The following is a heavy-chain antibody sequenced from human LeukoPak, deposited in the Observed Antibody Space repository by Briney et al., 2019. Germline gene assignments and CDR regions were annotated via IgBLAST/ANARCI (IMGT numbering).Heavy chain of an antibody. CDR3: ARHSPGGSSSSEDFDY. D-gene: IGHD6-6*01. CDR2: IYYSGST. Sequence: SETLSLTCTVSGGSISSYYWSWIRQPPGKGLEWIGYIYYSGSTNYNPSLKSRVTISVDTSKNQFSLKLSSVTAADTAVYYCARHSPGGSSSSEDFDYWGQGTLVTVS. J-gene: IGHJ4*02. CDR1: GGSISSYY. V-gene: IGHV4-59*08.